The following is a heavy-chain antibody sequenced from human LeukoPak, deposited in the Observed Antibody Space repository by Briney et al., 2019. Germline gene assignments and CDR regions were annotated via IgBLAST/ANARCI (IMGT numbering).Heavy chain of an antibody. CDR1: GYTFTSYY. CDR2: INPSGGST. CDR3: ARAVPYYYGSGSYHFDY. D-gene: IGHD3-10*01. Sequence: ASVKVSCKASGYTFTSYYMHWVRQAPGQGLEWMGIINPSGGSTSYAQKFQGRVTMTTDTSTSTAYMELRSLRSDDTAVYYCARAVPYYYGSGSYHFDYWGQGTLVTVSS. V-gene: IGHV1-46*01. J-gene: IGHJ4*02.